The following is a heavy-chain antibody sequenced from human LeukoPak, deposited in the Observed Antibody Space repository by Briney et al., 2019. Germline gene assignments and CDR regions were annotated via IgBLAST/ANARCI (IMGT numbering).Heavy chain of an antibody. J-gene: IGHJ4*02. CDR3: ARDASGSGGDH. V-gene: IGHV1-18*01. D-gene: IGHD3-10*01. CDR2: ISGYTGNT. CDR1: GYTFTSYG. Sequence: ASVKVSCKASGYTFTSYGISWVRQAPGEGLEWMGRISGYTGNTNYAQKLQDRVTMTIDTSTRTAYMELRSLRADDTAIYYCARDASGSGGDHWGQGTLVTVSS.